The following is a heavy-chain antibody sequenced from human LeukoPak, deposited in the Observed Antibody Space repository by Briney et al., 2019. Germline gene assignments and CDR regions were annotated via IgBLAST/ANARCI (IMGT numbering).Heavy chain of an antibody. CDR2: IYYSGST. V-gene: IGHV4-61*08. D-gene: IGHD2-21*02. Sequence: SQTLSLTCTVSGGSISSGGYYWSWIRQPPGKGLEWIGYIYYSGSTNYNPSLKSRVTISVDTSKNQFSLKLSSVTAADTAVYYCARYCGGDCSYFDYWGQGTLVTVSS. J-gene: IGHJ4*02. CDR1: GGSISSGGYY. CDR3: ARYCGGDCSYFDY.